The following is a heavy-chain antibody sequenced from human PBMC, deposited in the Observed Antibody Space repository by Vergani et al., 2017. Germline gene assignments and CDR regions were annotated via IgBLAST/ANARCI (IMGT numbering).Heavy chain of an antibody. J-gene: IGHJ4*02. CDR2: MYHSGST. CDR3: ARQRPGSGWSPGDFDD. Sequence: QVQLQESGSGLVKPSQTLSLTCAVSGGSIDSGGYSWSWIRQPPGKGLEWIGYMYHSGSTYYNPSLKSRVTISVDTSKNQFSLKVTSVTAADTAVYFCARQRPGSGWSPGDFDDWGQGILVTVSS. CDR1: GGSIDSGGYS. V-gene: IGHV4-30-2*01. D-gene: IGHD6-19*01.